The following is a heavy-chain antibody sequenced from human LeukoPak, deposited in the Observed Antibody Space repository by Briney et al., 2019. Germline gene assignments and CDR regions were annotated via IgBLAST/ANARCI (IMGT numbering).Heavy chain of an antibody. J-gene: IGHJ4*02. CDR1: GGSISSSSYY. CDR2: IYYSGST. Sequence: SETLSLTCTVSGGSISSSSYYWGWIRQPPGKGLEWIGSIYYSGSTYYNPSLKSRVTISVDTSKNQFSLKLSSVTAADTAVYYCASRQEDIVVVVADMGFDYWGQGTLVTVSS. CDR3: ASRQEDIVVVVADMGFDY. V-gene: IGHV4-39*07. D-gene: IGHD2-15*01.